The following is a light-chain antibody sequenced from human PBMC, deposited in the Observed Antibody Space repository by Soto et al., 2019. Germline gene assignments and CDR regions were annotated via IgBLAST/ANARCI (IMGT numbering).Light chain of an antibody. CDR2: GAS. CDR3: QHYNNWPPWT. V-gene: IGKV3-15*01. J-gene: IGKJ1*01. Sequence: EIVLTHSPATVSLSPGERATLSCRASQSVSSFLSWHQQRPGQAPRLLIYGASTRAPGIPARFSGSGSGTEFTLTISSLQSEDFAIYYCQHYNNWPPWTFGQGTKVDIK. CDR1: QSVSSF.